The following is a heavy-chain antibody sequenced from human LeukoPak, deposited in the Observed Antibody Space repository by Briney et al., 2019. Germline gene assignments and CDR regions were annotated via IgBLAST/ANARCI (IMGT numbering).Heavy chain of an antibody. CDR3: ARVAIAVAVFDY. CDR1: GFTFSSYE. CDR2: ISSTGSSI. V-gene: IGHV3-48*03. Sequence: PGGSLRLSCAASGFTFSSYEMNWVRQAPGKGLDWLSYISSTGSSIYYADSVKGRFTISRDNAKNSLYLQMNSLRAEDTAVYYCARVAIAVAVFDYWGQGTLVTVSS. J-gene: IGHJ4*02. D-gene: IGHD6-19*01.